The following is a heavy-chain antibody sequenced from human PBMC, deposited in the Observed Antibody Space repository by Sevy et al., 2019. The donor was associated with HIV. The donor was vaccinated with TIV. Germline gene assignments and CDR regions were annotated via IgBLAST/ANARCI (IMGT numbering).Heavy chain of an antibody. V-gene: IGHV4-39*01. CDR3: ASLTLFGGYYCYGMDV. CDR2: IYYSGST. Sequence: SETLSLTCTVSGGSISSSSYYWGWIRQPPGKGLEWIGSIYYSGSTYYNPSLKSRVTISVDTSKNQFSLKLSSVTAADTAVYYCASLTLFGGYYCYGMDVWGQGTTVTVSS. CDR1: GGSISSSSYY. D-gene: IGHD3-3*01. J-gene: IGHJ6*02.